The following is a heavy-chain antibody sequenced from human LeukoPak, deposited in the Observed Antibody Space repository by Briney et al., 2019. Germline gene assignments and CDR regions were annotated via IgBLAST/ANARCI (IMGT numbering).Heavy chain of an antibody. Sequence: PSETLSLTCTVSGGSISSYYWSWIRQPPGKGLEWIGYIYYSGSTNYNPSLKSRVTISVDTSKNQFSLKLSSVTAADTAVYYCARNDYGGVEEGYFDLWGRGTLVTVSS. CDR1: GGSISSYY. V-gene: IGHV4-59*08. D-gene: IGHD4-23*01. J-gene: IGHJ2*01. CDR3: ARNDYGGVEEGYFDL. CDR2: IYYSGST.